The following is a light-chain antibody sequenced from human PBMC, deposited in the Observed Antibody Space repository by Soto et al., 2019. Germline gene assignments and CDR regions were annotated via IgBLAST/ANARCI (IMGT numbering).Light chain of an antibody. CDR3: LQNFNYPRT. J-gene: IGKJ1*01. CDR2: AAS. V-gene: IGKV1-6*01. Sequence: IQMTQSPSSLSASVGDRVTITCRASQDIGDDLGWYQHKPGAAPKLLIHAASTLQSGVPSRFSGRQSGTDFTLTITSLQPEDSATYYCLQNFNYPRTFGQGTKVDI. CDR1: QDIGDD.